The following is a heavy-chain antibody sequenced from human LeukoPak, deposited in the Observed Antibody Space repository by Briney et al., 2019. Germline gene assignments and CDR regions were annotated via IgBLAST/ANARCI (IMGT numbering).Heavy chain of an antibody. Sequence: GGSLRLSCAASGLNFNNYDFHWVRQVAGKRLEWVAGIGTVADTFYPDSVMGRFTISRENAKNSFYLQMNSLRAGDTAVYYCARGWGGHGRSWGALDFWGQGILVTVSS. V-gene: IGHV3-13*01. CDR2: IGTVADT. CDR3: ARGWGGHGRSWGALDF. CDR1: GLNFNNYD. D-gene: IGHD3-16*01. J-gene: IGHJ4*02.